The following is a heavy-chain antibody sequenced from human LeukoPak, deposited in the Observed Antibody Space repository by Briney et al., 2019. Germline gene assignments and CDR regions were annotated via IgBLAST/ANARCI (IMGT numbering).Heavy chain of an antibody. J-gene: IGHJ4*02. CDR3: ASLYYYGSGSYYTSFDY. CDR2: IYYSGST. V-gene: IGHV4-59*01. CDR1: GGSISSYY. Sequence: PSETLSLTRTVSGGSISSYYWSWIRQPPGKGLEWIGYIYYSGSTNYNPSLKSRVTISVDTSKNQFSLKLSSVTAADTAVYYCASLYYYGSGSYYTSFDYWGQGTLVTVSS. D-gene: IGHD3-10*01.